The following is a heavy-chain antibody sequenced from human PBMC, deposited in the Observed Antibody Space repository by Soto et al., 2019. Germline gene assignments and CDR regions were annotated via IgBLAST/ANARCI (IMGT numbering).Heavy chain of an antibody. V-gene: IGHV3-30-3*01. J-gene: IGHJ4*02. D-gene: IGHD3-22*01. Sequence: GGSLRLSCAASGFTFSSYAMHWVRQAPGKGLEWVAVISYDGSNKYYADSVKGRFTISRDNSNNTLCLQLHSLRAEDSALYYCARYYYVATGYHYAFDYWGRGTLVTVSS. CDR3: ARYYYVATGYHYAFDY. CDR2: ISYDGSNK. CDR1: GFTFSSYA.